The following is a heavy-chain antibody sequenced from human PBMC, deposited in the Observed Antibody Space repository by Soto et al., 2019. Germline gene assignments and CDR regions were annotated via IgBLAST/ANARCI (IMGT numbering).Heavy chain of an antibody. CDR3: ARIILRDIAGLPAGLLPTKNYYFGMDV. CDR1: GGTFSYYA. D-gene: IGHD6-19*01. V-gene: IGHV1-69*01. Sequence: QVQLVQSGAEVKKPGASVKVSCKASGGTFSYYAISWVRQAPGQGLDWMGGIIPIVGTTLYAQKFEGRITITADESTSTAYMKLSGLRSEDTAVYYCARIILRDIAGLPAGLLPTKNYYFGMDVWGQGTTVTVSS. J-gene: IGHJ6*02. CDR2: IIPIVGTT.